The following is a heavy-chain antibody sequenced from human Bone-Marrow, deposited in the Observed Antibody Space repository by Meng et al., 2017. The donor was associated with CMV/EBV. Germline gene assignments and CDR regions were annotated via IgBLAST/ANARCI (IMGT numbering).Heavy chain of an antibody. CDR1: GGSISSYY. D-gene: IGHD4-17*01. J-gene: IGHJ2*01. CDR2: IYYSGST. Sequence: SETLSLTCTVSGGSISSYYWSWIRQPPGKGLEWIGYIYYSGSTNYNPSLKSRVIISVDTSKNQFSLKLSSVTAADTAVYYRARGYRRGLRGWYFDLWGRATLVTVSS. CDR3: ARGYRRGLRGWYFDL. V-gene: IGHV4-59*12.